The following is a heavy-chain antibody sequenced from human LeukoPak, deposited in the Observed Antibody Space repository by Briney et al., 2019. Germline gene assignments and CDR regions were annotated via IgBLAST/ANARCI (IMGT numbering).Heavy chain of an antibody. D-gene: IGHD3-9*01. CDR2: IYYSGST. V-gene: IGHV4-39*07. CDR3: ARGPYDILTGYYADYFDY. CDR1: GGSISSSSYY. J-gene: IGHJ4*02. Sequence: SETLSLTCTVSGGSISSSSYYWGWIRQPPGKGLEWIGSIYYSGSTYYNPSLKSRVTISVDTSKNQFSLKLSSVTAADTAVYYCARGPYDILTGYYADYFDYWGQGTLVTVSS.